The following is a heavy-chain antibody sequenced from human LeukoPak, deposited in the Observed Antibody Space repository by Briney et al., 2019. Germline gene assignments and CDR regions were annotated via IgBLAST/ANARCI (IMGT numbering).Heavy chain of an antibody. V-gene: IGHV3-23*01. CDR2: ISGSGGTT. CDR1: GFTFSSFG. D-gene: IGHD3-22*01. CDR3: AKTNGYYSD. Sequence: GGSLRLSCAASGFTFSSFGMNWVRQAPGRGLEWVSGISGSGGTTYYADSVKGRFTISRDNSKNSLSLQVSSLRAEDTAVYYCAKTNGYYSDWGQGTLVTVSS. J-gene: IGHJ4*02.